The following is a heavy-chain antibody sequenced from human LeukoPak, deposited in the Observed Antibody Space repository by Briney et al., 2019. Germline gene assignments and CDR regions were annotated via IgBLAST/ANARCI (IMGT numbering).Heavy chain of an antibody. V-gene: IGHV3-7*03. Sequence: GGSLRLSCAASGFIFSTYWMTWVRQAPGKGLEWVATIKYDGNEKYYVDSVKGRFTISRDNAKNSLYLQMNSLRAEDTALYYCAKATITMISYTGVSFDYWGQGTLVTVSS. J-gene: IGHJ4*02. CDR3: AKATITMISYTGVSFDY. CDR1: GFIFSTYW. D-gene: IGHD3-22*01. CDR2: IKYDGNEK.